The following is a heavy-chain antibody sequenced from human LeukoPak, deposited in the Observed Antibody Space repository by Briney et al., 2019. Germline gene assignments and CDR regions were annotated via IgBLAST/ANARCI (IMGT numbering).Heavy chain of an antibody. V-gene: IGHV4-39*01. CDR3: ARQTGSGLFSLP. CDR1: GVSISSSNSY. J-gene: IGHJ4*02. CDR2: IYYSGNT. D-gene: IGHD3-10*01. Sequence: SETLSLTCTVSGVSISSSNSYWGWIRQPPGKGLEWIGSIYYSGNTYYNASLKSQVSISIDTSKNQFSLKLSSVTAADTAVYYCARQTGSGLFSLPGGQGTLVTVSS.